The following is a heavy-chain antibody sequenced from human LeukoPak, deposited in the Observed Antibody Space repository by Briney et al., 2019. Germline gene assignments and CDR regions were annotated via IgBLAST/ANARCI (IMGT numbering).Heavy chain of an antibody. CDR2: IYYSGST. CDR3: ARDGYSSSWYYFDY. V-gene: IGHV4-59*01. D-gene: IGHD6-13*01. J-gene: IGHJ4*02. Sequence: SETLSLTCTVSGGSISSYYWSWIRQPPGKGLEWIGYIYYSGSTNYNPSLKSRVTISVDTSKNQFSLKLSSVTAADTAVYYCARDGYSSSWYYFDYWGQGTLVTVSS. CDR1: GGSISSYY.